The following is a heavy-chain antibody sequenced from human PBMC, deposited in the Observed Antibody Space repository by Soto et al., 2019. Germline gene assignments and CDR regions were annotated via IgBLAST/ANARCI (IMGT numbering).Heavy chain of an antibody. CDR2: IYYSGSD. Sequence: QVQLQESGPGLVKPSQTLSLTCTVSGGSVSSSDYYWSWIRQHPGKGLEWIGYIYYSGSDYYNPSHKSRVTLSVATSKNQFSLKLTSVTAADTAVYYCARVFSPNSRGRYTVLVRWFDPWGQGTLVNVSS. D-gene: IGHD6-19*01. CDR1: GGSVSSSDYY. J-gene: IGHJ5*02. CDR3: ARVFSPNSRGRYTVLVRWFDP. V-gene: IGHV4-31*03.